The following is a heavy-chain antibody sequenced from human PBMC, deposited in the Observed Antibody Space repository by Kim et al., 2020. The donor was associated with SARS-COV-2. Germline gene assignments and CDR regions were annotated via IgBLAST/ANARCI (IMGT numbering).Heavy chain of an antibody. CDR2: ISGSGGRT. CDR1: EFTFSSYA. V-gene: IGHV3-23*01. Sequence: GGSLRLSCAASEFTFSSYAMSWVRQAPGKGLEWVSGISGSGGRTFYADSVKGRFTISRDNSKNTLYLQMNSLRAEDTAVYYCAKDPSCGHDTCYSNFDYWGQGTLVNVSS. D-gene: IGHD2-15*01. CDR3: AKDPSCGHDTCYSNFDY. J-gene: IGHJ4*02.